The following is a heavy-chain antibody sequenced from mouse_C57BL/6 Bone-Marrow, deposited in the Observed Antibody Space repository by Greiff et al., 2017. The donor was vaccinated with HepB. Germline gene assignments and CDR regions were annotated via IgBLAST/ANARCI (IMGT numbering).Heavy chain of an antibody. CDR1: GFTFSSYA. CDR3: ARDGYYDY. CDR2: ISDGGSYT. J-gene: IGHJ2*01. D-gene: IGHD2-3*01. Sequence: LVESGGGLVKPGGSLKLSCAASGFTFSSYAMSWVRQTPEKRLEWVATISDGGSYTYYPDNVKGRFTISRDNAKNNLYLQMSHLKSEDTAMYYCARDGYYDYWGQGTTLTVSS. V-gene: IGHV5-4*01.